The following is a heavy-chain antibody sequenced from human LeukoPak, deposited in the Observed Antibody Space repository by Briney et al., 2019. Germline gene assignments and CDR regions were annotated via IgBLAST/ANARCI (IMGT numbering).Heavy chain of an antibody. Sequence: KPSETLSLTCAVYGGSFSGYYWSWIRQPPGKGLAWIGEINHTGSTNYNPSLKSRVTISVDTSKNQFSLKLSSVTAADTAVYYCARGRIVVVPAAIRGSYYYYGMDVWGQGTTVTVSS. CDR3: ARGRIVVVPAAIRGSYYYYGMDV. V-gene: IGHV4-34*01. D-gene: IGHD2-2*02. CDR2: INHTGST. J-gene: IGHJ6*02. CDR1: GGSFSGYY.